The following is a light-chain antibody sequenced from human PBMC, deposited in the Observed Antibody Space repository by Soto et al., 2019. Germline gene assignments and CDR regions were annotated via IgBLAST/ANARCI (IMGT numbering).Light chain of an antibody. CDR1: QSLTNSR. V-gene: IGKV3-20*01. Sequence: EIVLTQSPGTLSLSPGERATLSCRASQSLTNSRLAWYQQKPGQAPKVLIYGGSNRATGIPDRFSGSGSGTEFTLTISRLEPEDFEVYYCQQWSSSPRTFGQGTKLEIK. J-gene: IGKJ2*01. CDR2: GGS. CDR3: QQWSSSPRT.